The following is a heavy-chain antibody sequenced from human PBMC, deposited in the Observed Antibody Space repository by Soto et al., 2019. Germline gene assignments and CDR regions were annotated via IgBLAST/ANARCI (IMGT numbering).Heavy chain of an antibody. CDR3: AKGVGGGNSVYFDY. J-gene: IGHJ4*02. CDR2: ISGSGGST. V-gene: IGHV3-23*01. D-gene: IGHD3-10*01. Sequence: EVQVLESGGGLVQPGGSLRLSCAASGFTFSSHAMSWVRQAPGKGLEWVSVISGSGGSTYYADSVKGRFTISRDNSKNTLYLQLDTLRAEGTALYYCAKGVGGGNSVYFDYWGQGTLVTVSS. CDR1: GFTFSSHA.